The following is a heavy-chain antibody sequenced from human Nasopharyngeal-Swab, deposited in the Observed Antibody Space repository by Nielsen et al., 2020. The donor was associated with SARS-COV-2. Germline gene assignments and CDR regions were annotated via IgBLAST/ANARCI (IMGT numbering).Heavy chain of an antibody. Sequence: SETLSLTCTVSGGSVSSGSYYWSWIRQPPGKGLEWIGYIYYSGSTNYNPSLKSRVTISIDTSKNQFSLKLSSVTAADTAVYYCAREVVAAHLYYFDYWGQGTLVTVSS. D-gene: IGHD2-15*01. CDR2: IYYSGST. J-gene: IGHJ4*02. CDR1: GGSVSSGSYY. CDR3: AREVVAAHLYYFDY. V-gene: IGHV4-61*01.